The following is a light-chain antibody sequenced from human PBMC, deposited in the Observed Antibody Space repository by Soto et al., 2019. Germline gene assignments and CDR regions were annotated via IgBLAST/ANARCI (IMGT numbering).Light chain of an antibody. CDR1: TSNIGSNY. CDR3: AGWNASVWV. Sequence: QPVLTQPPSASGTPGQRVTISCSGSTSNIGSNYVYWYQHVPGTAPKLLIYRSSQRPSGVPDRFSASKSGASASLAISGLRVEDEADYYCAGWNASVWVFGGGTKLTVL. CDR2: RSS. V-gene: IGLV1-47*01. J-gene: IGLJ3*02.